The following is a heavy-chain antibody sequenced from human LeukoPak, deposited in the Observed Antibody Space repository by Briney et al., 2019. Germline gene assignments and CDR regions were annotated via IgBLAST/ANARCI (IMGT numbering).Heavy chain of an antibody. V-gene: IGHV3-48*01. Sequence: GRSLRLSCAVDGFPFSSYSMKWVRQAPGKGREWVSYISASGSNIYYLDSVKGRFTVSRDNAMNSLFLQMDRPRAEDTAVYYCVRVKGTYFDFWGQGTLVTVSS. CDR2: ISASGSNI. CDR1: GFPFSSYS. D-gene: IGHD1-1*01. CDR3: VRVKGTYFDF. J-gene: IGHJ4*02.